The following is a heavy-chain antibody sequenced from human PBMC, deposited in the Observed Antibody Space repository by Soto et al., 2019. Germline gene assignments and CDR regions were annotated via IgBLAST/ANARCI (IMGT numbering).Heavy chain of an antibody. Sequence: LEILSLTCTVSGGSISSYYWSWIRQPPGKGLECIGYITYTGTTNYNPSLESRVSISADASKNQFSLKLTSVTAADTAVYYCARVLKIFDWLHGVDVWGLGTTVTVSS. CDR3: ARVLKIFDWLHGVDV. V-gene: IGHV4-59*13. D-gene: IGHD3-9*01. CDR2: ITYTGTT. CDR1: GGSISSYY. J-gene: IGHJ6*02.